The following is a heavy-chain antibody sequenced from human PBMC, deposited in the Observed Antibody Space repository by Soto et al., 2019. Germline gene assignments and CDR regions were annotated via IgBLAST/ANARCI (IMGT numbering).Heavy chain of an antibody. CDR1: GDTFTDYY. J-gene: IGHJ4*02. V-gene: IGHV1-46*01. CDR3: ARGGHVVVVTAALDF. CDR2: VNPSGGHT. D-gene: IGHD2-21*02. Sequence: QVQLVQSGAEVKKPGTSVKVSCKASGDTFTDYYIHWVRQAPGQGLEWMGTVNPSGGHTTYAQHFLGRMSMTRDTSTSTLYMELTSLTSEDTAVYYCARGGHVVVVTAALDFWGQGTLVTVSS.